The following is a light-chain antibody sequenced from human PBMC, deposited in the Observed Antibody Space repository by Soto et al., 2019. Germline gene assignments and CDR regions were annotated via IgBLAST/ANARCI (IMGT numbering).Light chain of an antibody. CDR2: DAS. Sequence: AIQLTQSPFSLSASVGDRVTITCRASQGISSALAWYQQKPGKAPKLLIYDASTLESGVPSRFSGSGSGTDFTLTISSLQPEDFATYYCQQFNGYPIPFGKGTRLEIK. J-gene: IGKJ5*01. CDR1: QGISSA. CDR3: QQFNGYPIP. V-gene: IGKV1-13*02.